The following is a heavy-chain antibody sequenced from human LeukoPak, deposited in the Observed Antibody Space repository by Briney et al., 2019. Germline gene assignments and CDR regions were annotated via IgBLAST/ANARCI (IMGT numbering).Heavy chain of an antibody. J-gene: IGHJ6*03. CDR2: ISDSGSRT. D-gene: IGHD3-22*01. V-gene: IGHV3-23*01. CDR1: GFTFSSYA. CDR3: AKDGDYYDSSGYYTANYYYYMDV. Sequence: GGSLRLSCSASGFTFSSYAMSWVRQAPGKGLEWISAISDSGSRTYYADSVKGRLTISRDNSKNTLYLQMNSLRAEDTAVYYCAKDGDYYDSSGYYTANYYYYMDVWGKGTTVTISS.